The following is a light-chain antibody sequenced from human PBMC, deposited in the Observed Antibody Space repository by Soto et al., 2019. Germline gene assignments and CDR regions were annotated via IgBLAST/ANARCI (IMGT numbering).Light chain of an antibody. Sequence: QSVLTQPASVSGSPGQSITISCTGTSSDVGGYNYVSWYQQHPGKAPKLMIYDVSNRPSWVSNRFSGSKSGNTSSLTISGLQAEDEADYYCSSSTSRSSVVFGGGTKLTVL. CDR2: DVS. V-gene: IGLV2-14*01. CDR3: SSSTSRSSVV. CDR1: SSDVGGYNY. J-gene: IGLJ2*01.